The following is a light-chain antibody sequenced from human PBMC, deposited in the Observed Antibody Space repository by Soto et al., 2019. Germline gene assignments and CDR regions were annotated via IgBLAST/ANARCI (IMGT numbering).Light chain of an antibody. CDR1: QGISNY. Sequence: DIQMTQSPSSLSASVGDRVTITCRASQGISNYLAWFQQKPGKAPRSLIYAASRLQSGVTSKFSGSGSGTAFTHTISRLHAEYFATHYCQQHKRYPWTFGQGTTVEIK. CDR2: AAS. CDR3: QQHKRYPWT. J-gene: IGKJ1*01. V-gene: IGKV1-16*02.